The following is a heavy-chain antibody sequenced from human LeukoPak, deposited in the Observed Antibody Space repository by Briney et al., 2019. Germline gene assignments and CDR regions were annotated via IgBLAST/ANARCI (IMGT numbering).Heavy chain of an antibody. D-gene: IGHD7-27*01. J-gene: IGHJ4*02. CDR1: RFTFTKYW. CDR2: IKQDGSDK. V-gene: IGHV3-7*01. CDR3: AREVWGPEY. Sequence: GGSLRLSCAAYRFTFTKYWMTWVRQAPGKGLEWVGNIKQDGSDKNYMDSVKGRFTISRDNTKNSVYLQMSSLRAEDTAVYYCAREVWGPEYWGPGTLVTVSS.